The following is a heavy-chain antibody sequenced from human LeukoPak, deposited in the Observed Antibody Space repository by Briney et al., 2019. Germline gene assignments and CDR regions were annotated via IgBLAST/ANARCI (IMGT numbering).Heavy chain of an antibody. CDR3: ARAVTTQLYYYGMDV. V-gene: IGHV4-38-2*02. CDR2: IYHSGST. Sequence: SETLSLTCTVSGGSISSYYWSWIRQPPGKGLEWIGSIYHSGSTYYNPSLKSRVTISVDTSKNQFSLKLSSVTAADTAVYYCARAVTTQLYYYGMDVWGQGTTVTVSS. CDR1: GGSISSYY. D-gene: IGHD4-17*01. J-gene: IGHJ6*02.